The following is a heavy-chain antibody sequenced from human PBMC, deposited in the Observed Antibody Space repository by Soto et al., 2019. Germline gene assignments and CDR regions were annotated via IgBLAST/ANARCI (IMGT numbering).Heavy chain of an antibody. CDR2: ISSSSSYI. Sequence: EVQLVESGGGLVKPGGSLRLSCAASGFTFSSYSMNWVRQAPGKGLEWVSSISSSSSYIYYADSVKGRFTISRDNAKNSLYLQMNSLRAEDTAVYYCAGDLRRNIIAVRNAFVIWGQGTMVTVSS. J-gene: IGHJ3*02. D-gene: IGHD6-19*01. CDR3: AGDLRRNIIAVRNAFVI. V-gene: IGHV3-21*01. CDR1: GFTFSSYS.